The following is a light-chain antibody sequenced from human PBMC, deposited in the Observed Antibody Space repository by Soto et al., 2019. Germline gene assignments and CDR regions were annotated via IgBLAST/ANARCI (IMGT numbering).Light chain of an antibody. V-gene: IGLV2-14*01. J-gene: IGLJ1*01. CDR1: SSDLYDFNY. CDR3: ASYTDIRNLYV. Sequence: QSVLTQPASVSGSPGQSITISCTGTSSDLYDFNYVSWYQQHPGRAPKLIIYEVSNRPSGVSNRFSGSKSGNTASLTISGLQAEDGADYYCASYTDIRNLYVFGTGTKVTVL. CDR2: EVS.